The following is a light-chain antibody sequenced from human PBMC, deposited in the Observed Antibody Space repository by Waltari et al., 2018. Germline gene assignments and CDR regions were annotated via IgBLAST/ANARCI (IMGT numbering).Light chain of an antibody. V-gene: IGKV3D-15*01. J-gene: IGKJ1*01. CDR2: EAS. Sequence: EIVLTQSPATLSLSPGGRATLSCRASQSLNNKLAWYQQKPGQAPGLLIYEASRRVTGIPDRFGGSGSGTEFTLTISSLDPEDVAVYFCQQETAWSWTFGQGTKVEI. CDR3: QQETAWSWT. CDR1: QSLNNK.